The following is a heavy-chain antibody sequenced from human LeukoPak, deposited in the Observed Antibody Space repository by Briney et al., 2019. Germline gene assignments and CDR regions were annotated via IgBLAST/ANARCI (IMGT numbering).Heavy chain of an antibody. CDR1: VGSLRSLY. J-gene: IGHJ4*02. CDR2: IYSNGGT. D-gene: IGHD5-18*01. Sequence: PSETLSLTCAVSVGSLRSLYLSCIPEPPGTGRVGGGYIYSNGGTKQNPPLRSRVAISIDTSKKHVSLRLSSVTGADTAMYYCAGGGGVDTGRDANFDYWGKGTLVTVSS. V-gene: IGHV4-59*01. CDR3: AGGGGVDTGRDANFDY.